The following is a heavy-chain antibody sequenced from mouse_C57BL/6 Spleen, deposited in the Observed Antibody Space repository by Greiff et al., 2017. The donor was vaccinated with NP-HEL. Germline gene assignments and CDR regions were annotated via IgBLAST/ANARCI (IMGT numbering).Heavy chain of an antibody. CDR3: ARRSDSSGYALSY. CDR1: GFTFSSYG. V-gene: IGHV5-6*02. J-gene: IGHJ2*01. CDR2: ISSGGSYT. D-gene: IGHD3-2*02. Sequence: DVMLVESGGDLVKPGGSLKLSCAASGFTFSSYGMSWVRQTPDKRLEWVATISSGGSYTYYPDSVKGRFTISRDNAKNTLYLQMSSLKSEDTAMYYCARRSDSSGYALSYWGQGTTLTVSS.